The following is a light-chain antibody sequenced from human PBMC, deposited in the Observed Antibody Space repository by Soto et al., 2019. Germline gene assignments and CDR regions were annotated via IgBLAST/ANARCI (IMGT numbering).Light chain of an antibody. V-gene: IGLV2-14*01. Sequence: QSVLTQPASVSGSPGQSITISSTGTSSDVGGYNYVSWYQQHPARAPKLMIYDVSDRPSGVSNRFSGSKSGNTASLTISGLQAEDEADYYCSSYTSSSTLMVFGGGTKLTVL. CDR1: SSDVGGYNY. CDR3: SSYTSSSTLMV. J-gene: IGLJ2*01. CDR2: DVS.